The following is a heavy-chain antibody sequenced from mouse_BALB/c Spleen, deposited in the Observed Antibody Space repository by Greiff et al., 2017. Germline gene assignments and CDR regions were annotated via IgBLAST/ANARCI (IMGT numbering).Heavy chain of an antibody. Sequence: QVQLQQSGPELVKPGASVRISCKASGYTFTSYYIHWVKQRPGQGLEWIGWIYPGNVNTKYNEKFKGKATLTADTSSSTAYMQLSSLTSEDSAVYFCARDGLYGNSPYAMDYWGQGTSVTVSS. J-gene: IGHJ4*01. CDR1: GYTFTSYY. CDR3: ARDGLYGNSPYAMDY. CDR2: IYPGNVNT. D-gene: IGHD2-1*01. V-gene: IGHV1S56*01.